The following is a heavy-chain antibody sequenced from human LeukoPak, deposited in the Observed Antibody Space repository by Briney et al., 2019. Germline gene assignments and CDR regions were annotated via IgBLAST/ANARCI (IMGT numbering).Heavy chain of an antibody. Sequence: SVKVSCKASGGTFSSYAISWVRQAPGQGLEWMGGIIPILGIANYAQKFQGRVTIIADKSTTTAYMELSSLRFEDTAVYYCARGEAAAGTWIYWGQGTLVTVSS. D-gene: IGHD6-13*01. CDR3: ARGEAAAGTWIY. CDR2: IIPILGIA. CDR1: GGTFSSYA. J-gene: IGHJ4*02. V-gene: IGHV1-69*10.